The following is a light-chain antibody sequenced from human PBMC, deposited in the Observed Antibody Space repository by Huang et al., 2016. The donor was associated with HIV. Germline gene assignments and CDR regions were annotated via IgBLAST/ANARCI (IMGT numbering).Light chain of an antibody. CDR2: LCS. J-gene: IGKJ1*01. V-gene: IGKV2-28*01. CDR3: MQGLQTWT. Sequence: DIVMVQSPASLSVSPGEAASITCRSSQSILHSNGHNYLAWYWQKPGQSPQLLIYLCSARASGVPDRFSGGGSGTDFTLRINRVEAGDVGVYYCMQGLQTWTFGQGTKVEI. CDR1: QSILHSNGHNY.